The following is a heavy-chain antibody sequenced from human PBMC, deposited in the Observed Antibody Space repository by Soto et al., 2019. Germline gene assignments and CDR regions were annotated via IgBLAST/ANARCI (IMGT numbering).Heavy chain of an antibody. CDR1: GGSISSYY. V-gene: IGHV4-59*01. D-gene: IGHD3-10*01. CDR2: IYYSGST. J-gene: IGHJ4*02. CDR3: ARDTSIEGASEYYFDY. Sequence: QVQLQESGPGLVKPSETLSLTCTVSGGSISSYYWSWIRQPPGKGLEWIGYIYYSGSTNYNPSLKSRVTISVDTSKNQFSLKLSSVTAADTAVYYCARDTSIEGASEYYFDYWGQGTLVTVSS.